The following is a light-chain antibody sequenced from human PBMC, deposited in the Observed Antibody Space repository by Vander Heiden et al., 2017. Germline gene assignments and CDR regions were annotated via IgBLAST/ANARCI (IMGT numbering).Light chain of an antibody. CDR3: QQATSFPHT. Sequence: DIQMTRSPPSVSASVGDRVTITCRASQGISSWLARDQQKPGKAPKLLIYAASSLQSGVPSRFSGSGSGTDFTLTISSLQPEDFATDYGQQATSFPHTFGQGTKLEIK. V-gene: IGKV1-12*01. CDR2: AAS. CDR1: QGISSW. J-gene: IGKJ2*01.